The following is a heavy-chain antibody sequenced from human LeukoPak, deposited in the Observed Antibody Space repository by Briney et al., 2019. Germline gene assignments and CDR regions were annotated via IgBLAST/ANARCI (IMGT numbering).Heavy chain of an antibody. CDR2: ISYDGSNK. CDR1: GFTFSSYG. D-gene: IGHD2-15*01. J-gene: IGHJ4*02. V-gene: IGHV3-30*18. CDR3: AKDRGYCSGGSCYNFDY. Sequence: GGSLGLSCAASGFTFSSYGMHWVRQAPGKGLEWVAVISYDGSNKYYADSVKGRFTISRDNSKNTLYLQMNSLRAEDTAVYYCAKDRGYCSGGSCYNFDYWGQGTLVTVSS.